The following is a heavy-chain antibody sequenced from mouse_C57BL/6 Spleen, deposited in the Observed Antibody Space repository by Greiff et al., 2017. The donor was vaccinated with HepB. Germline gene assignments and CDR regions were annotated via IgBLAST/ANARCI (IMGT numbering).Heavy chain of an antibody. J-gene: IGHJ2*01. CDR2: IYPGGGYT. D-gene: IGHD1-1*01. V-gene: IGHV1-63*01. CDR1: GYTFTNYW. Sequence: VQLQQSGAELVRPGTSVKMSCKASGYTFTNYWIGWAKQRPGHGLEWIGDIYPGGGYTNYNEKFKGKATLTADKSSSTAYMQFSSLTSEDSAIYYCARSGVVAAYYFDYWGQGTTLTVSS. CDR3: ARSGVVAAYYFDY.